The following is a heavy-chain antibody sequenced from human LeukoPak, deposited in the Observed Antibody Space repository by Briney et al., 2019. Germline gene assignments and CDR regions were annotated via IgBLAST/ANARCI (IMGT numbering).Heavy chain of an antibody. CDR3: AKANWISSADAVW. J-gene: IGHJ4*02. Sequence: GGSLRLSCAASGFIFSNYVMSWVRQTPARGREWVSRLRGDRETLFAESVKGSFNHSRDDSRNTVYLQLGNLRVEDTAVYYCAKANWISSADAVWWGKGTVVTV. CDR2: LRGDRET. V-gene: IGHV3-23*01. D-gene: IGHD2-2*03. CDR1: GFIFSNYV.